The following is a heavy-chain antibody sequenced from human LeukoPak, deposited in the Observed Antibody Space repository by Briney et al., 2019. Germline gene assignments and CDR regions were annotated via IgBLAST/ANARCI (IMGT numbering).Heavy chain of an antibody. J-gene: IGHJ4*02. D-gene: IGHD6-6*01. V-gene: IGHV1-18*01. CDR2: ISTYNGNT. CDR1: GYTFPSYS. CDR3: AKDRWRDGSSSFDN. Sequence: ASVKVSCKASGYTFPSYSINWVRQAPGQGLEWMGWISTYNGNTNYAQKLQGRVTMTTDTSTSTAYMELRSLRSDDTAMYYCAKDRWRDGSSSFDNWGQGTLVTVSS.